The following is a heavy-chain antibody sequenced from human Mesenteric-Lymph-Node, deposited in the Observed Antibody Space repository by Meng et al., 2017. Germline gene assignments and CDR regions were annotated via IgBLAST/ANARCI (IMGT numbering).Heavy chain of an antibody. CDR2: VSHGGCT. D-gene: IGHD3-10*01. V-gene: IGHV4-34*01. CDR3: ARGGGPRAYYFDY. Sequence: QRRWHGLVKRPPPRYRTAASYVASFRCTYCGSTRHPPGKGLELIGDVSHGGCTNYNPSLKSRVTISLDTSKNQFTLNLTSVTAADTAVYYCARGGGPRAYYFDYWGQGTLVTVSS. CDR1: VASFRCTY. J-gene: IGHJ4*02.